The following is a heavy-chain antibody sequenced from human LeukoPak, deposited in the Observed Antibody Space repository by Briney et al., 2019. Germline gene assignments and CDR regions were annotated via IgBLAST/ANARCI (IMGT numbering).Heavy chain of an antibody. V-gene: IGHV3-74*01. CDR2: VSPDGNTT. J-gene: IGHJ4*02. CDR3: AKVFWFEHISDY. Sequence: PGGSLRLSCAASEFTFSTYWMHWVRQAPGKGLVWVSRVSPDGNTTTYADSVKGRFTISRDDSKDTLYLQMNSLRVEDTAVYYCAKVFWFEHISDYWGQGTLVTVSS. D-gene: IGHD3-10*01. CDR1: EFTFSTYW.